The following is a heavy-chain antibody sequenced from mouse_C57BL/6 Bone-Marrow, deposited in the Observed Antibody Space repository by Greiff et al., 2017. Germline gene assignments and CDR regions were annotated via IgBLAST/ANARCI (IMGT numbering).Heavy chain of an antibody. J-gene: IGHJ1*03. Sequence: EVQGVESGGGLVQSGRSLRLSCATSGFTFSDFYMEWVRQAPGKGLEWIAASRNKANDYTTEYSESVKGRFIDSRDTSKSILYLQMNALRAEDTAIYYCARDAEGYGSSYGYFDVWGTGTTVTVSS. CDR2: SRNKANDYTT. CDR1: GFTFSDFY. CDR3: ARDAEGYGSSYGYFDV. D-gene: IGHD1-1*01. V-gene: IGHV7-1*01.